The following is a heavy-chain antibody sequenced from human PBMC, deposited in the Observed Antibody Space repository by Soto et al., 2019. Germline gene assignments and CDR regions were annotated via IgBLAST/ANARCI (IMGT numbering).Heavy chain of an antibody. Sequence: QVQLQESGPGLVKPSQTLSLTCTVSGGSISSGGYYWSWIRQHPGKGLEWIGYIYYSGSTYYNPYLKSRVTRSVDTSKNQFALKQSSVTAADTAVYYCARVILSCSSGSCYPNWFDPGGQGTLVTVSS. J-gene: IGHJ5*02. V-gene: IGHV4-31*03. CDR3: ARVILSCSSGSCYPNWFDP. CDR2: IYYSGST. D-gene: IGHD2-15*01. CDR1: GGSISSGGYY.